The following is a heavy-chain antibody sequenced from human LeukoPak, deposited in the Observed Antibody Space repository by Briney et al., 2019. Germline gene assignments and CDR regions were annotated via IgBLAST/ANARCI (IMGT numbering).Heavy chain of an antibody. Sequence: ASVKVSCKASGYTFSSYGISWVRQAPGQGPEWMGWISTYNGNTNYAQKLQGRVTMTTDTSTSTAYMELRSPRSDDTAVYYCARDRPYYDVLTGYYNPFDYWGQGTLVTVSS. V-gene: IGHV1-18*01. D-gene: IGHD3-9*01. CDR2: ISTYNGNT. J-gene: IGHJ4*02. CDR1: GYTFSSYG. CDR3: ARDRPYYDVLTGYYNPFDY.